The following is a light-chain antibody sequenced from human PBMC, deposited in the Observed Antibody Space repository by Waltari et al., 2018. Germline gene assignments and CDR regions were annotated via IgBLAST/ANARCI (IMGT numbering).Light chain of an antibody. Sequence: EIVMTPSPATLSVSPGDRATLSCRASESVSGTLAWYQQRPGQAPRLLIYGASTRASGIPARFSGSGSGTEFTLTISSLQSEDFAVYYCHQYNNWPYTFGQGTKLEIK. CDR2: GAS. V-gene: IGKV3-15*01. J-gene: IGKJ2*01. CDR1: ESVSGT. CDR3: HQYNNWPYT.